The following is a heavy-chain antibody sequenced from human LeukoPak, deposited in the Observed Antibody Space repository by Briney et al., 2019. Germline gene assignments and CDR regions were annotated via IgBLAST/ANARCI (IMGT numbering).Heavy chain of an antibody. J-gene: IGHJ4*02. CDR1: GYTFTSYY. CDR2: INPSGGST. D-gene: IGHD3-22*01. CDR3: ARESYDSSGYLNIFDY. Sequence: ASVKGSCKASGYTFTSYYMHWVRQAPGQGLEWMGIINPSGGSTSYAQKFQGRVTMTRDTSTSTVYMELSSLRSEDTAVYYCARESYDSSGYLNIFDYWGQGTLVTVSS. V-gene: IGHV1-46*01.